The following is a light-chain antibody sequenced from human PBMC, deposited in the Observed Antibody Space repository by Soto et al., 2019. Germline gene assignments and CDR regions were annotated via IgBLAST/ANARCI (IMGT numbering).Light chain of an antibody. V-gene: IGKV3-15*01. J-gene: IGKJ2*01. CDR3: QQGHNWPLT. CDR2: SAS. Sequence: EIVMTQSPATLSVSPGERATLSCRARPGISNELAWYQQKPGQPPRLLIYSASTRATGVPARFTGSGSGSEFTLTISGLQSEDFAVYYCQQGHNWPLTFGQGTRLEI. CDR1: PGISNE.